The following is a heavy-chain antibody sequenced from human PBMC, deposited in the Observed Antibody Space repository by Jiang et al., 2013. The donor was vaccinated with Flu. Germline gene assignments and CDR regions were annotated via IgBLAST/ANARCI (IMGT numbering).Heavy chain of an antibody. CDR3: AREKPSKTYVHYYGMDV. D-gene: IGHD4-11*01. J-gene: IGHJ6*02. CDR2: VSKNSANI. V-gene: IGHV3-21*01. CDR1: GFIFSGNT. Sequence: RLSCAASGFIFSGNTMNWVRHVPGKGLEWVASVSKNSANIYYTNSVRGRFTIHRDNARNSVYLQMNFLSVEDSAVYYCAREKPSKTYVHYYGMDVWGLGTTVTV.